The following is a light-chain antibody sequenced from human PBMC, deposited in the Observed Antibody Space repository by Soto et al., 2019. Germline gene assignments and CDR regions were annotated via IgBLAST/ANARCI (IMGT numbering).Light chain of an antibody. J-gene: IGLJ1*01. Sequence: QSALTQPPSVSGAPGQRVTISCTGASANIGAGYDVHWYQQLPGTAPKLLIYGNSNRPSGVPDRFSGSRSGTAASLAITGLQAEDEADYYCQYYDSSLIAYVFGTGTKLTVL. V-gene: IGLV1-40*01. CDR1: SANIGAGYD. CDR3: QYYDSSLIAYV. CDR2: GNS.